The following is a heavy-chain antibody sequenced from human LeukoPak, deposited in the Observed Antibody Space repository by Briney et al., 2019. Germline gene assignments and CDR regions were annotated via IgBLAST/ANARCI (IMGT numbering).Heavy chain of an antibody. V-gene: IGHV4-38-2*01. CDR1: GYSISSGYY. CDR3: ANTATYSFYCMDV. Sequence: SETLSLTCAVSGYSISSGYYWGWIRQPPGKGLEWIGSIYHGGNTYYNPSLKSRVTISVDTSKNQFSLKLSSVTAADTAVYYCANTATYSFYCMDVWGKGTTVTVSS. J-gene: IGHJ6*03. CDR2: IYHGGNT.